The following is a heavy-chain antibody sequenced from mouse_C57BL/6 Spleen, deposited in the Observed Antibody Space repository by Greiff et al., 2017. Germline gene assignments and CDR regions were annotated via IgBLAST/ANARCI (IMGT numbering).Heavy chain of an antibody. V-gene: IGHV6-3*01. CDR1: GFTFSNYW. Sequence: EVHLVESGGGLVQPGGSMKLSCVASGFTFSNYWMNWVRQSPEKGLEWVAQIRLKSDNYATHYAESVKGRFTISRDDSKSSVYLQMNNLRAEDTGIYYCTGYYYGSSSWFAYWGQGTLVTVSA. CDR2: IRLKSDNYAT. CDR3: TGYYYGSSSWFAY. D-gene: IGHD1-1*01. J-gene: IGHJ3*01.